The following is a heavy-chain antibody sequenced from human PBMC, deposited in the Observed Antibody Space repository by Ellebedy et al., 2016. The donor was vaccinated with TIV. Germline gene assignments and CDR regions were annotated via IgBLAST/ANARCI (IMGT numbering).Heavy chain of an antibody. CDR3: ARVLRAGQELDY. V-gene: IGHV3-7*01. D-gene: IGHD1-1*01. J-gene: IGHJ4*02. CDR1: GCSFSGYY. CDR2: IKEDGSKK. Sequence: PGGSLRLSCAASGCSFSGYYMSWVRQAPGKGLEWVANIKEDGSKKYKVPSLKGRFNISRDNAKYSLYLQMNSLGAEDSAVYSCARVLRAGQELDYWGQGTPVTVSS.